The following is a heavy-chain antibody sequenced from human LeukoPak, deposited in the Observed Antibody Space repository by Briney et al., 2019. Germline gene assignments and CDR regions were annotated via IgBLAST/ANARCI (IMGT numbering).Heavy chain of an antibody. J-gene: IGHJ4*02. CDR3: ARLCGGDCYSGLDY. Sequence: GGSLRLSCAASGFTFSSYEMNWVRQAPGRGLEYLSYISSGSSAISYADSVKGRFTIPGDNAKNSLYLQMNSLRAEDTAVYYFARLCGGDCYSGLDYWGQGTLVTVSS. V-gene: IGHV3-48*03. CDR2: ISSGSSAI. CDR1: GFTFSSYE. D-gene: IGHD2-21*02.